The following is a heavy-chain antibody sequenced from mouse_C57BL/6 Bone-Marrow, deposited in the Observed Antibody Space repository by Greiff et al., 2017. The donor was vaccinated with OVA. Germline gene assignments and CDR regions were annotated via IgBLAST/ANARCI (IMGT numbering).Heavy chain of an antibody. CDR1: GFTFSSYA. V-gene: IGHV5-9-1*02. CDR3: TRDPDYYGSSPWFAY. CDR2: ISSGGDYI. D-gene: IGHD1-1*01. Sequence: EVQGVESGEGLVKPGGSLKLSCAASGFTFSSYAMSWARQTPEKRLEWVAYISSGGDYIYYADTVKGRFTISRDNARNTLYLQMSSLKSEDTAMYYCTRDPDYYGSSPWFAYWGQGTLVTVSA. J-gene: IGHJ3*01.